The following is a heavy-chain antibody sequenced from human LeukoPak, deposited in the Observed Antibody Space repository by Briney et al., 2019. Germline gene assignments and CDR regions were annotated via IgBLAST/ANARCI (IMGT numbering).Heavy chain of an antibody. Sequence: PGGSLRLSCAASGFTFSSYRMHWVRQAPGKGLGWVSIINSDGNTTSYADSVKRRITISRDNAKNTLYLQMNSLRAEDTAVYYCAREGPPYYDFWSGYHNWFDPWGQGTLVTVSS. CDR2: INSDGNTT. V-gene: IGHV3-74*01. CDR3: AREGPPYYDFWSGYHNWFDP. CDR1: GFTFSSYR. J-gene: IGHJ5*02. D-gene: IGHD3-3*01.